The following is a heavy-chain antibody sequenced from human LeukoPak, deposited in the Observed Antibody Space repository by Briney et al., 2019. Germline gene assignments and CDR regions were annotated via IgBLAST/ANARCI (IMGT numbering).Heavy chain of an antibody. V-gene: IGHV4-34*01. D-gene: IGHD5-12*01. CDR2: INHSGST. CDR1: GGSFSGYY. CDR3: ARGLYSGYADYFDY. Sequence: SETLSLTCAVYGGSFSGYYWSWIRQPPGKGLEWIGEINHSGSTNYNPSLKSRVTISVDTSKNQFSLKLSSVTAADTDVYYCARGLYSGYADYFDYWGQGTLVTVSS. J-gene: IGHJ4*02.